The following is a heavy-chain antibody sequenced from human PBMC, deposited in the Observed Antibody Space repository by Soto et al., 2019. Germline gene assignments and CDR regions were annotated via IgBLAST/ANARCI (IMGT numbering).Heavy chain of an antibody. CDR3: AKATAARPFYYYYLDV. CDR1: GVTFSSYA. D-gene: IGHD6-6*01. CDR2: ISGSGAST. V-gene: IGHV3-23*01. J-gene: IGHJ6*03. Sequence: PGESLKISCAASGVTFSSYAMNWVRQAPGKGLEWVSSISGSGASTYYADSVKGRFTISRDNSKNTLFLQMNSLRAEDTAVYYCAKATAARPFYYYYLDVWAKGTTVTVSS.